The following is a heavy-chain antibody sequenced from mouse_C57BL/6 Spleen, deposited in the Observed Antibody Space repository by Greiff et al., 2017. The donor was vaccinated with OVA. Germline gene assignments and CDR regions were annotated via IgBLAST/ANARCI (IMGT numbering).Heavy chain of an antibody. CDR3: ARIDYSKGYCDV. J-gene: IGHJ1*03. V-gene: IGHV1-52*01. CDR2: IDPSDSET. Sequence: QVQLQQPGAELVRPGSSVKLSCKASGYTFTSYWMHWVKQRPIQGLEWIGNIDPSDSETHYNQKFKDKATLTVDKSSSTAYMQLSSLTSEDSAVYFCARIDYSKGYCDVWGTGTTVTVSS. D-gene: IGHD2-5*01. CDR1: GYTFTSYW.